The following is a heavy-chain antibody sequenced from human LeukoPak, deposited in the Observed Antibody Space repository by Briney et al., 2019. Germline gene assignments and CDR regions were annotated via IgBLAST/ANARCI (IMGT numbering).Heavy chain of an antibody. Sequence: SQTLSLTCTVSGASVSSGNYYWSWIRQPAGKRLEWIGRIYTSGSINYNPSLKSRVTISVDTSKNQFSLKLSSVTAADTAVYYYAGMIGYFDYWGQGTLVTVSS. CDR3: AGMIGYFDY. CDR1: GASVSSGNYY. V-gene: IGHV4-61*02. CDR2: IYTSGSI. D-gene: IGHD3-16*01. J-gene: IGHJ4*02.